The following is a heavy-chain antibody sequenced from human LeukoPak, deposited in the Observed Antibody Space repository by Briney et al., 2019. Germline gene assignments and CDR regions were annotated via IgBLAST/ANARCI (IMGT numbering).Heavy chain of an antibody. V-gene: IGHV3-21*01. CDR2: ISSSSSYI. J-gene: IGHJ4*02. Sequence: GGSLRLSCAASGFTFSSYSMNWVRQAPGKGLEWVSSISSSSSYIYYADSVKGRFTISRDNAKNSLYLQMNSLRAEDTAVYYCARDSGYCSSTSCYGFGDFDYWGQGTLVTVSS. CDR3: ARDSGYCSSTSCYGFGDFDY. CDR1: GFTFSSYS. D-gene: IGHD2-2*01.